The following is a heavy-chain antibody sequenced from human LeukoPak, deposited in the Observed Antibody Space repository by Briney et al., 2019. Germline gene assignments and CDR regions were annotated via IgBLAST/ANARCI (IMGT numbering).Heavy chain of an antibody. V-gene: IGHV3-30*04. D-gene: IGHD2-15*01. J-gene: IGHJ4*02. Sequence: GRSLRLSCAASGFTFSSYAMHWVRQAPGKGLQRVAVISYDGSNKYYADSVKGRFTISRDNSKNTLYLQMNSLRAEDTAAYYCARVKGGGGFDYWGQGTLVTVSS. CDR2: ISYDGSNK. CDR3: ARVKGGGGFDY. CDR1: GFTFSSYA.